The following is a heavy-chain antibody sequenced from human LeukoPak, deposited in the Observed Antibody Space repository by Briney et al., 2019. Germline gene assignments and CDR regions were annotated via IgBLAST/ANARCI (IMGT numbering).Heavy chain of an antibody. J-gene: IGHJ3*02. CDR1: GCSISSNY. CDR2: MSYSGHS. D-gene: IGHD1-26*01. CDR3: ATIVRGGASFDI. Sequence: KPSETLSLTCTGSGCSISSNYCSWVPQSPGKGLEWIAYMSYSGHSNSNPSLRSRVTTSVDTSKNQFSLKLNTVTAADTAVYYCATIVRGGASFDIWGRGTMVTVSS. V-gene: IGHV4-59*01.